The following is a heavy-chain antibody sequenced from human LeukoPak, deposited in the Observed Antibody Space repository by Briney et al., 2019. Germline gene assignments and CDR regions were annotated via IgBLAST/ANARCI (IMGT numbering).Heavy chain of an antibody. CDR1: GFTFSSYE. Sequence: PGGSLRLSCAASGFTFSSYEMNWVRQAPGKGLEWVSSISSSSSYIYYADSVKGRFTISRDNAKNSLCLQMNSLRAEDTAVYYCANGYCTNGVCYPYYYYYMDVWGKGTTVTVSS. CDR2: ISSSSSYI. J-gene: IGHJ6*03. CDR3: ANGYCTNGVCYPYYYYYMDV. D-gene: IGHD2-8*01. V-gene: IGHV3-21*01.